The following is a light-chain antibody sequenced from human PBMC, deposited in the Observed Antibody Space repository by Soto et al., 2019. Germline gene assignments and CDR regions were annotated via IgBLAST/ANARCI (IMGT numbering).Light chain of an antibody. Sequence: QSVLTQPPSASGTPGQRVTISCSGSSSNIGSNYVYWYQQVPGTAPKLLIYRNNQRPSGVPDRFSGSKSGTSASLAISGLRSEDEADYYCAAWDDSLGGVVFGGGTQLTVL. CDR1: SSNIGSNY. CDR3: AAWDDSLGGVV. CDR2: RNN. J-gene: IGLJ2*01. V-gene: IGLV1-47*01.